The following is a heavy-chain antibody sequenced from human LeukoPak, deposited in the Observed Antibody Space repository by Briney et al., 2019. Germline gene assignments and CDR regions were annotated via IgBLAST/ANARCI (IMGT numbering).Heavy chain of an antibody. CDR1: GGSVTTDRYL. D-gene: IGHD5-12*01. J-gene: IGHJ6*03. CDR2: INHSGST. Sequence: PSETLSLTCAVSGGSVTTDRYLWSWIRQPPGKGLEWIGEINHSGSTNYNPSLKSRVTISVDTSKNQFSLKLSSVTAADTAVYYCARDGRMGTIITPGAYYYYMDVWGKGTTVTVSS. CDR3: ARDGRMGTIITPGAYYYYMDV. V-gene: IGHV4-34*01.